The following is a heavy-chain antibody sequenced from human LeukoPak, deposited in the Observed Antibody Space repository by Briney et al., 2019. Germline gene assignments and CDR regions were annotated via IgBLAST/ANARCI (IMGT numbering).Heavy chain of an antibody. CDR3: ARGLPDPYYYDILTGYYKLGYFDY. J-gene: IGHJ4*02. CDR1: GGSFSGYY. D-gene: IGHD3-9*01. Sequence: PSETLSLTCAVYGGSFSGYYWSWIRQPPGKGLEWMGEINHSGSTNYNPSLKSRVTISVDTSKNQFSLKLSPVTAADTAVYYCARGLPDPYYYDILTGYYKLGYFDYWGQGTLVTVSS. V-gene: IGHV4-34*01. CDR2: INHSGST.